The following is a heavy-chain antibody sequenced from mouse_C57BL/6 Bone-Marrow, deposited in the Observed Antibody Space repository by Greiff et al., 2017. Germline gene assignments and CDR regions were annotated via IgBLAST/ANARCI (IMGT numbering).Heavy chain of an antibody. Sequence: VQLQQPGAELVKPGASVKLSCKASGYTFTSYWMHWVKQRPGQGLEWIGMIHPNSGSTNYNEKFKSKATLTVDKSSSTAYMQLSSLTSEDSAVYYCARNGYDYEGAYWGQGTLVTVSA. CDR1: GYTFTSYW. J-gene: IGHJ3*01. V-gene: IGHV1-64*01. CDR3: ARNGYDYEGAY. D-gene: IGHD2-4*01. CDR2: IHPNSGST.